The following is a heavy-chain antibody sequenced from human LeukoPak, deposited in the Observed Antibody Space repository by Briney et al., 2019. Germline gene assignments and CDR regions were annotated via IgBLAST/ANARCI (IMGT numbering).Heavy chain of an antibody. D-gene: IGHD6-19*01. V-gene: IGHV3-23*01. Sequence: GGSLRLSCAASGFTFSNYAMSWVRQAPGKGLEWVSAISASGGSTYYADSVKGRFTISRDNSKNTLYLQMNSLRPEDTAVYYCAKDQYSSGWYYFDYWGQGTLVTVSP. J-gene: IGHJ4*02. CDR2: ISASGGST. CDR3: AKDQYSSGWYYFDY. CDR1: GFTFSNYA.